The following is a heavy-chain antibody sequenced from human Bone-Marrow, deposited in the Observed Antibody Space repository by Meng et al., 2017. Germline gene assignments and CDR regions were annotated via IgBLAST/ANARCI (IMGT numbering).Heavy chain of an antibody. Sequence: SQTLSLTCAVYGGSFSGYYWSWIRQPPGKGLEWIGEINHSGSTNYNPSLKSRVTISVDTSKNQFSLKLSSVPAADTAVYYCARENGDSTTVYGMDVWGQGTTVTVSS. CDR1: GGSFSGYY. J-gene: IGHJ6*02. CDR2: INHSGST. CDR3: ARENGDSTTVYGMDV. V-gene: IGHV4-34*01. D-gene: IGHD4-17*01.